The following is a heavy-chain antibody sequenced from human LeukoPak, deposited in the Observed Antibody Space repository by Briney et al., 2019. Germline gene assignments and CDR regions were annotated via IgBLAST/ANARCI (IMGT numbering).Heavy chain of an antibody. Sequence: SETLSLTCTVSGGSISSSSYYWGWIRQPPGKGLEWIGSIYYSGSTYYNPSLKSRLTISVDTSKNQFSLRLRSVTAADTAVYYCARALVRLSWFDPWGQGTLVTVSS. D-gene: IGHD3-10*01. J-gene: IGHJ5*02. CDR2: IYYSGST. V-gene: IGHV4-39*07. CDR1: GGSISSSSYY. CDR3: ARALVRLSWFDP.